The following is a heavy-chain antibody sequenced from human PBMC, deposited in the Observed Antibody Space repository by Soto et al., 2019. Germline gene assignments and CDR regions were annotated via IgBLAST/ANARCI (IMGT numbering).Heavy chain of an antibody. CDR3: ARVGPYCGGDCYSPPP. V-gene: IGHV3-48*03. Sequence: PGGSLRLSCEASGFTFGSFQMNWVRQAPGRGLEWISHISGSGDTIYYADSVKGRFTISRDNAKDSLALHMNSLRAEDTGVYFCARVGPYCGGDCYSPPPWGQGTLVTVSS. CDR1: GFTFGSFQ. D-gene: IGHD2-21*02. CDR2: ISGSGDTI. J-gene: IGHJ5*02.